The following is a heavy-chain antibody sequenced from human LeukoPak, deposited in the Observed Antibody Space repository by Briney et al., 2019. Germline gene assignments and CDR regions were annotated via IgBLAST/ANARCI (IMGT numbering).Heavy chain of an antibody. CDR1: GGTFSSYA. CDR3: ARARYYYDSSGYYGY. D-gene: IGHD3-22*01. Sequence: SVKVSCKASGGTFSSYAISWVRQAPGQGLEWMGGIIPIFGTANYAQKFQGRVTITTDESTSTAYMELSSLRSEDTAVYYCARARYYYDSSGYYGYWGQGTLVTVSS. J-gene: IGHJ4*02. V-gene: IGHV1-69*05. CDR2: IIPIFGTA.